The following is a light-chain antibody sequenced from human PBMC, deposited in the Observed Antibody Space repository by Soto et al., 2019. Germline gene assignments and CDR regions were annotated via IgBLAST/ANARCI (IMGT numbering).Light chain of an antibody. CDR1: SSDVGAYDY. CDR3: SSYTSSSTLYV. Sequence: QSALTQPASVSGSPGQSITISCTGTSSDVGAYDYVSRYQQHPGKAPKLIIYDVSNRPSDVSHRFSASKSGNTASLTISGLQAEDEADYYCSSYTSSSTLYVFGTGTKLTVL. J-gene: IGLJ1*01. V-gene: IGLV2-14*03. CDR2: DVS.